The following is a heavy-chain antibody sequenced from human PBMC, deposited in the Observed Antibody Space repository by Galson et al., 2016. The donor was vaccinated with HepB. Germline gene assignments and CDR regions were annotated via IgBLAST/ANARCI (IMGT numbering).Heavy chain of an antibody. D-gene: IGHD1-14*01. Sequence: TLSLTCTVSGASIISNNYFWSWVRQQEGRGLEWIAYIHHTGRAYYNPSFSSRFIISVDTSRNQFSLKVNSVNAADTAVYYCAREVDKPGGTDDDAFDIWGQGTVVTVSS. J-gene: IGHJ3*02. V-gene: IGHV4-31*03. CDR3: AREVDKPGGTDDDAFDI. CDR2: IHHTGRA. CDR1: GASIISNNYF.